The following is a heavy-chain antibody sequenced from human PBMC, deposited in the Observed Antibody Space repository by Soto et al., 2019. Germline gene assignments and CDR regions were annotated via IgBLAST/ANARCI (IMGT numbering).Heavy chain of an antibody. CDR2: ISSDGNNQ. D-gene: IGHD3-10*01. J-gene: IGHJ3*02. V-gene: IGHV3-30*18. CDR1: GFTSSSFV. CDR3: AKERGVLDAFDI. Sequence: QVQLVESGGGVVKPGRSLRLSFAASGFTSSSFVIHWVRQAPGKGLEWLAVISSDGNNQYYADSVKGRFTISRDNSKNPLYLQLNSLRAEDTAVYFCAKERGVLDAFDIWGQGTMVTVSS.